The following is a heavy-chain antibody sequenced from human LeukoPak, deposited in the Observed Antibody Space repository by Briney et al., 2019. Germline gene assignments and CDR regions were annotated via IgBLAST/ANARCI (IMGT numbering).Heavy chain of an antibody. Sequence: PGGSLRLSCAASGFTFSSYAMLWVRQAPGKGLEWVAVISYDGSNKYYADSVKGRFTISRDNSKNTLYLQMNSLRAEDTAVYYCARARRITVTMKGFDYWGQGTLVTVSS. CDR1: GFTFSSYA. CDR2: ISYDGSNK. CDR3: ARARRITVTMKGFDY. J-gene: IGHJ4*02. D-gene: IGHD4-17*01. V-gene: IGHV3-30-3*01.